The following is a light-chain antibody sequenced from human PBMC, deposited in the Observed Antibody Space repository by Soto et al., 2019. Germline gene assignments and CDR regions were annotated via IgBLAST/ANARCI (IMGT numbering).Light chain of an antibody. Sequence: DIQMTQSPSSLSAAVGDRVTITCRASQGIRNYLAWYQQKPGKVPKLLIYAASTLQSGVPSRFSGGGSGTDFTLTISSLQHEDVATYYCQHYKSASFTFGPGNRVDFK. J-gene: IGKJ3*01. V-gene: IGKV1-27*01. CDR3: QHYKSASFT. CDR1: QGIRNY. CDR2: AAS.